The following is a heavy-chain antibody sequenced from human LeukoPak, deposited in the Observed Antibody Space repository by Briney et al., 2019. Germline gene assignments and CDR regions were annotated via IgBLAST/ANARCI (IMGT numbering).Heavy chain of an antibody. Sequence: ASVKVSCKASGYTFTSYYMHWVRQAPGQGLEWMGIINPSGGSTSYAQKFQGRVTMTRDTSTSTVYMELSSLRSEDTAVYYCARVLRPNPNWGNNWFDPWGQGTLVTVSS. CDR3: ARVLRPNPNWGNNWFDP. D-gene: IGHD7-27*01. J-gene: IGHJ5*02. CDR1: GYTFTSYY. CDR2: INPSGGST. V-gene: IGHV1-46*01.